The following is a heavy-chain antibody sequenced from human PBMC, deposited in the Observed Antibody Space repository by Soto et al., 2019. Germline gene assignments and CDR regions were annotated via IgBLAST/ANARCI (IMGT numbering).Heavy chain of an antibody. V-gene: IGHV1-69*13. CDR1: GGTFSSYA. CDR2: IIPIFGTA. Sequence: SVKVSCKASGGTFSSYAISWVRQAPGQGLEWMGGIIPIFGTANYAQKFQGRVTITADESTSTAYMELSSLRSEDTAVYYRASLPEYYYDSSGYYSEDYWGQGTLVTVSS. J-gene: IGHJ4*02. CDR3: ASLPEYYYDSSGYYSEDY. D-gene: IGHD3-22*01.